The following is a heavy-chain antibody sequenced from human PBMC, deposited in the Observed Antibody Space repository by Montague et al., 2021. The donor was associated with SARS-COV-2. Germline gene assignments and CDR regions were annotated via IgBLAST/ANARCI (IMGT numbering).Heavy chain of an antibody. D-gene: IGHD6-25*01. CDR1: GGSISSYY. CDR2: IYYSGST. V-gene: IGHV4-59*01. J-gene: IGHJ6*02. Sequence: SETLSLTCTVSGGSISSYYWSWIRQSPGEGLEWIGYIYYSGSTNYNPSLKSRVTISVDTSKNQFSLKLSSVAAADTAVYYCARGIAAHGFYYYGMDVWGQGTTVTVSS. CDR3: ARGIAAHGFYYYGMDV.